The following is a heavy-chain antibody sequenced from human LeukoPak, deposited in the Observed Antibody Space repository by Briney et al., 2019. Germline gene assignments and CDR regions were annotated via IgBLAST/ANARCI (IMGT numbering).Heavy chain of an antibody. CDR2: IYYSGST. CDR1: GGSISSGDYY. CDR3: ARGGNRYGGNSFDY. J-gene: IGHJ4*02. Sequence: SQTLSLTCTVSGGSISSGDYYWSWIRQPPGKGLEWIGYIYYSGSTYYNPSLKSRVTISVDTSKNQFSLKLSPVTAADTAVYYCARGGNRYGGNSFDYWGQGTLVTVSS. V-gene: IGHV4-30-4*08. D-gene: IGHD4-23*01.